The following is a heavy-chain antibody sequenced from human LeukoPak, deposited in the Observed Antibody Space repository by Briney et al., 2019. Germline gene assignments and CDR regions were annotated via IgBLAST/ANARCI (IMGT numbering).Heavy chain of an antibody. CDR1: GYTFTYRY. D-gene: IGHD3-3*01. Sequence: ASVNVFCKASGYTFTYRYLHWVRQAPGQALEWMGWITPFNGNTNYAQKFQDRVTITRDRSMSTAYMELSSLRSEDTAMYYCASPYYDFWSGYPNDAFDIWGQGTMVTVSS. CDR3: ASPYYDFWSGYPNDAFDI. V-gene: IGHV1-45*02. CDR2: ITPFNGNT. J-gene: IGHJ3*02.